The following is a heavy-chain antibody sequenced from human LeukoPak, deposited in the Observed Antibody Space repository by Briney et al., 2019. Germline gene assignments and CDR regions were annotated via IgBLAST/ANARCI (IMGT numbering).Heavy chain of an antibody. J-gene: IGHJ6*02. CDR1: GFTFSNAW. D-gene: IGHD3-3*01. CDR2: IKSKTDGGTT. V-gene: IGHV3-15*07. CDR3: ARITIFGVVEALGSSGMDV. Sequence: GGSLRLSCAASGFTFSNAWMNWVRQAPGKGLEWVGRIKSKTDGGTTDYAAPVKGRFTISRDDSKNTLYLQMNSLRAEDTAVYYCARITIFGVVEALGSSGMDVWGQGTTVTVSS.